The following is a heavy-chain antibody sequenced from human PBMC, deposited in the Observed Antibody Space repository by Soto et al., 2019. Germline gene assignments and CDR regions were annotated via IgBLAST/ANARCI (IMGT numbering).Heavy chain of an antibody. CDR2: ISHSGGTT. CDR3: AKAVGRMYFDY. Sequence: EVQLLESGGGLVQPGGSLRLSCATSGFTFSNYAMSWVRQAPGKGLEWVSAISHSGGTTYYADSVKGRFTISRDNSKNTLYLQMNSLRAEDTAVYYCAKAVGRMYFDYWGQGTLVTVSS. D-gene: IGHD1-26*01. V-gene: IGHV3-23*01. CDR1: GFTFSNYA. J-gene: IGHJ4*02.